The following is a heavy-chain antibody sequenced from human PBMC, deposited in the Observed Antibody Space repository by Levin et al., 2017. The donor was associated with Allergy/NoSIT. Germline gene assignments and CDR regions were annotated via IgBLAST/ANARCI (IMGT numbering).Heavy chain of an antibody. Sequence: PGGSLRLSCAASGFTFSSYAMHWVRQAPGKGLEWVAVISYDGSNKYYADSVKGRFTISRDNSKNTLYLQMNSLRAEDTAVYYCAREWISRAKLLWFGESLIYWGQGTLVTVSS. D-gene: IGHD3-10*01. V-gene: IGHV3-30*04. CDR3: AREWISRAKLLWFGESLIY. CDR1: GFTFSSYA. CDR2: ISYDGSNK. J-gene: IGHJ4*02.